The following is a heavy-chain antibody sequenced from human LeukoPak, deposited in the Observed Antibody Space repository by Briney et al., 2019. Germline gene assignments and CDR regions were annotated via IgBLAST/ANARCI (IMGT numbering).Heavy chain of an antibody. V-gene: IGHV3-73*01. D-gene: IGHD3-10*01. CDR1: GFTFSGSA. CDR3: AKAPRWGGVYMDV. J-gene: IGHJ6*03. CDR2: IRSKANSYAT. Sequence: GGSLRLSCAASGFTFSGSAMHWVRQASGKGLEWVGRIRSKANSYATAYAASVKGRFTISRDNSKNTLYLQMNSLRAEDTAVYYCAKAPRWGGVYMDVWGKGTTVTVSS.